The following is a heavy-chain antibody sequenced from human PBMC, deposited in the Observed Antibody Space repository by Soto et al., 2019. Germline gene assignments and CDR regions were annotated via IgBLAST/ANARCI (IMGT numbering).Heavy chain of an antibody. J-gene: IGHJ4*02. CDR3: VKVPIASSRYRYFDY. D-gene: IGHD6-13*01. Sequence: EVQLLESGGGLVQPGGSLRLSCAASGFTFSNYAMSWVRQAPGKGMEWVSAISGSGGGTYYADSVKGRFTISRDNTKTTLYLQVNSLRAEDTAVYYCVKVPIASSRYRYFDYCGQGTPVTVSS. CDR1: GFTFSNYA. CDR2: ISGSGGGT. V-gene: IGHV3-23*01.